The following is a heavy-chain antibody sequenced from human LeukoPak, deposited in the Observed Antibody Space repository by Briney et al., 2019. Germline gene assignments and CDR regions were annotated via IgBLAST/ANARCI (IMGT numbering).Heavy chain of an antibody. D-gene: IGHD3-22*01. CDR2: INIDERIT. J-gene: IGHJ3*02. Sequence: GGSLRLSCAASGFTFSSSAMSWVRQAPGKGLVWVSYINIDERITGYADSVKGRFTISRDNAKNTLYLQMNSLRAEDTAVYYCARVRGLTMIVVVIYDTFDIWGQGTMVTVSS. CDR3: ARVRGLTMIVVVIYDTFDI. V-gene: IGHV3-74*01. CDR1: GFTFSSSA.